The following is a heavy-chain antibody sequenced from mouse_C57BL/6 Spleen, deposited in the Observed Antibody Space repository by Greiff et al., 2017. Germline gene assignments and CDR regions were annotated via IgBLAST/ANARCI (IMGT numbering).Heavy chain of an antibody. CDR1: GYTFTDYY. CDR2: IFPGSGST. J-gene: IGHJ4*01. CDR3: ARSNYYGSIYYAMDY. Sequence: QVQLKESGPELVKPGASVQISCKASGYTFTDYYINWVKQRPGQGLEWIGWIFPGSGSTYYNEKFKGKATLTVDKSSSTAYMLLSSLTSEDSAVYFCARSNYYGSIYYAMDYWGQGNSVTVSS. V-gene: IGHV1-75*01. D-gene: IGHD1-1*01.